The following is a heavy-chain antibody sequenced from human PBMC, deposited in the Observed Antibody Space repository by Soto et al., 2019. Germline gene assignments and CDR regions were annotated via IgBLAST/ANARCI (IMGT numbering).Heavy chain of an antibody. CDR2: MNPNSGNT. V-gene: IGHV1-8*01. Sequence: ASVKVSCKASGYTFTSYDINWVRQATGQGLEWMGWMNPNSGNTGYAQKFQGRVTMTRNTSISIAYMELSSLRSEDTAVYYCARAYDFWNGPNWFDPWGQGTLVTVSS. J-gene: IGHJ5*02. CDR3: ARAYDFWNGPNWFDP. CDR1: GYTFTSYD. D-gene: IGHD3-3*01.